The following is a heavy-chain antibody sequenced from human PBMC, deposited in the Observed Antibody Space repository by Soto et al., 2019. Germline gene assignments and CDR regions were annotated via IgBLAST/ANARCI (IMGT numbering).Heavy chain of an antibody. CDR2: IIPIFGTA. V-gene: IGHV1-69*01. CDR3: AREQARGDRSGYYYELDY. Sequence: QVQLVQSGAEVKKPGSSVKVSCKASGGTFSSYAISWVRQAPGQGLEWMGGIIPIFGTANYAQKFQGRVTITADESTSTAYMELSSLRSEDTAVYYCAREQARGDRSGYYYELDYWGQGTLVTVSS. J-gene: IGHJ4*02. CDR1: GGTFSSYA. D-gene: IGHD3-22*01.